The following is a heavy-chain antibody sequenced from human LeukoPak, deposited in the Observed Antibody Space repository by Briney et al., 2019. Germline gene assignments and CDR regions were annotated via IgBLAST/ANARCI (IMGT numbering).Heavy chain of an antibody. D-gene: IGHD4-17*01. CDR1: GFTFSSYS. J-gene: IGHJ4*02. CDR2: ISSSSSTI. CDR3: PSPGSPLYGDYFDY. V-gene: IGHV3-48*02. Sequence: GGSLRLSCAASGFTFSSYSMNWVRQAPGKGLEWVSYISSSSSTIYYADSVKGRFTISRDNAKNSLYLQMNSLRDEDTAVYYCPSPGSPLYGDYFDYWGQGTLVTLSS.